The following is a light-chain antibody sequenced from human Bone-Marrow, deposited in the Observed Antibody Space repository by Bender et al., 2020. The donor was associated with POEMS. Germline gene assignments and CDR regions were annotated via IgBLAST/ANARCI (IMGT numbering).Light chain of an antibody. CDR3: SSYAGYNNML. Sequence: QSALTQPPSASGSPGQSVTISCTGTSSDVGAYDYVSWYQQHPGKAPKLMIYEVSDRPSGVPNRFSGSKSGNTASLTVSGLQAEDEADYFCSSYAGYNNMLFGGGTKLTVL. CDR2: EVS. CDR1: SSDVGAYDY. V-gene: IGLV2-8*01. J-gene: IGLJ2*01.